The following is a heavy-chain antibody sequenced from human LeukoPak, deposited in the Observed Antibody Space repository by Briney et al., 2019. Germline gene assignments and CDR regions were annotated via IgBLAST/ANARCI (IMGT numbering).Heavy chain of an antibody. J-gene: IGHJ5*02. D-gene: IGHD6-19*01. CDR1: GFTFSSYA. V-gene: IGHV3-30-3*01. Sequence: GGSLRLSCVASGFTFSSYAMNWVRQAPGKGLEWVAATSYDGSDKYYADSVKGRFTISRDDSKNTLHLQMNSLRVEDTGVYYCVREGRIAVAGLNWFDPWGQGTLVTVSS. CDR2: TSYDGSDK. CDR3: VREGRIAVAGLNWFDP.